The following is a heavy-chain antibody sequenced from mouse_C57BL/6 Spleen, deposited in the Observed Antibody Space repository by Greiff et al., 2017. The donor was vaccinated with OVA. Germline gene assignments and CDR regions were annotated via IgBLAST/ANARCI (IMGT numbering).Heavy chain of an antibody. CDR1: GYSITSGYY. CDR3: ANYYGSSYAWFAY. Sequence: EVKLVESGPGLVKPSQSLSLTCSVTGYSITSGYYWNWIRQFPGNKLEWMGYISYDGSNNYNPSLKNRISITRDTSKNQFFLKLNSVTTEDTATYYCANYYGSSYAWFAYWGQGTLVTVSA. D-gene: IGHD1-1*01. V-gene: IGHV3-6*01. CDR2: ISYDGSN. J-gene: IGHJ3*01.